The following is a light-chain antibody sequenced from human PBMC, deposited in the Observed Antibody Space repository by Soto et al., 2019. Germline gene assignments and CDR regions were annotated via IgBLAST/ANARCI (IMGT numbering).Light chain of an antibody. Sequence: IQMTQFPSTLSWSLGDRATLTCRASQGISSYLAWYQQKPGKAPKLLIYAASTLQSGVPSRFSGSGSGTDFTLTISSLQPEDFATYYCQQLNSYPLTFGGGTKVDIK. J-gene: IGKJ4*01. CDR2: AAS. V-gene: IGKV1-9*01. CDR1: QGISSY. CDR3: QQLNSYPLT.